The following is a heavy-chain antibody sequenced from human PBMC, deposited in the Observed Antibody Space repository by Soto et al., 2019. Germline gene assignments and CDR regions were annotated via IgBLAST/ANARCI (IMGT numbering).Heavy chain of an antibody. CDR1: GGSISSGGYY. V-gene: IGHV4-31*03. Sequence: PSETLSLTCTVSGGSISSGGYYWSWIRQHPGKGLEWIGYIYYSGSTYYNPSLKSRVTISVDTSKNQFSLKLSSVTAADTAVYYCARDEEIVVVVAANYYYYGMDVWGQGTTVTVSS. CDR2: IYYSGST. J-gene: IGHJ6*02. CDR3: ARDEEIVVVVAANYYYYGMDV. D-gene: IGHD2-15*01.